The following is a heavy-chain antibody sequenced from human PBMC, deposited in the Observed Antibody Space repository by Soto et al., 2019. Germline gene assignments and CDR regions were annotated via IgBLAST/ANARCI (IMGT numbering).Heavy chain of an antibody. V-gene: IGHV3-23*01. J-gene: IGHJ4*02. CDR1: GFTFSSYA. Sequence: EVQLLESGGGLVQPGESLRLSCAASGFTFSSYAMSWVRQAPGKGLEWVSVISGSDDSTYYADSVKGRFTISRDNSKNQLYRQMNSLSAEDTAVYYCAKRSSSSTFDYWGQGTLVTVSS. D-gene: IGHD6-6*01. CDR2: ISGSDDST. CDR3: AKRSSSSTFDY.